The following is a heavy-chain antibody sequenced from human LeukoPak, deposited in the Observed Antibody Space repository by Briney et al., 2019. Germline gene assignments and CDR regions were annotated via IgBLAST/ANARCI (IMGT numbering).Heavy chain of an antibody. CDR2: IYGGGST. CDR1: GFTFSSYA. CDR3: AKATTTRTRFDY. V-gene: IGHV3-53*01. D-gene: IGHD4-17*01. J-gene: IGHJ4*02. Sequence: GGSLRLSCAASGFTFSSYAMHWVRQAPGKGLEWVSVIYGGGSTYYADSVKGRFTISRDNSKNTLYLQMNSLRDEDTAVYFCAKATTTRTRFDYWGQGTLVTVSS.